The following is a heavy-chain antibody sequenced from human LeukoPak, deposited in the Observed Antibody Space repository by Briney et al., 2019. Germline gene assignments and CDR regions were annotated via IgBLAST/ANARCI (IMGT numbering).Heavy chain of an antibody. D-gene: IGHD2-15*01. CDR3: ARDIHVDPLVVVRMDV. J-gene: IGHJ6*02. Sequence: GGSLRLSCAASGFTFNSYSMNWVRQAPGKGLEWVSYISSSSSTIYYADSVKGRFTISRDNAKNSLYLQMNSLRAEDTAVYYCARDIHVDPLVVVRMDVWGQGTTVTVSS. CDR2: ISSSSSTI. V-gene: IGHV3-48*04. CDR1: GFTFNSYS.